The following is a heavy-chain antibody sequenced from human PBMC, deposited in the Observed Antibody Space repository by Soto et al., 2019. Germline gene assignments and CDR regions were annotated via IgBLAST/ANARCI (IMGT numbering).Heavy chain of an antibody. CDR3: AREEGAPSNGMDF. CDR1: GGSISSGDYY. V-gene: IGHV4-30-4*01. J-gene: IGHJ6*02. Sequence: PSETLSLTCTVSGGSISSGDYYCSWIRQPPGKGLEWIGYIYYSVSTYYNPSLKSRVTISVDPSKNQFALKLSSVTAADTAVYYCAREEGAPSNGMDFWGQGTKVTVSS. CDR2: IYYSVST.